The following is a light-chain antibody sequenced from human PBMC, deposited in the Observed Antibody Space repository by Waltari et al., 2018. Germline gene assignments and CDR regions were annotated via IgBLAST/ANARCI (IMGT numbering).Light chain of an antibody. Sequence: DIELTQSPASLSASVGDTDPISCQASQDIGTYLNWYQQKPGQAPEVLIYDTSSLQKGVPSRCTGRGTGTYYTFTINDVQPEDSATYYCQHHNNLPPWTFGRGTKLEI. V-gene: IGKV1-33*01. CDR3: QHHNNLPPWT. CDR2: DTS. J-gene: IGKJ2*02. CDR1: QDIGTY.